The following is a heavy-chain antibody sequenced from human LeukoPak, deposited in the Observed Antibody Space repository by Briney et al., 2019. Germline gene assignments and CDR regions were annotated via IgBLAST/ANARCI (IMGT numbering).Heavy chain of an antibody. V-gene: IGHV3-30*03. CDR3: ARGRPPYYFDY. J-gene: IGHJ4*02. Sequence: GGSLRLSCAASGFTFSSYGLHWVRQAPGKGLEWVAVISYDGTKKDYADSVKGRFTISRDASKNTLYLQMNGLRVEDTAVYYCARGRPPYYFDYWGQGTLVTVSS. CDR2: ISYDGTKK. CDR1: GFTFSSYG.